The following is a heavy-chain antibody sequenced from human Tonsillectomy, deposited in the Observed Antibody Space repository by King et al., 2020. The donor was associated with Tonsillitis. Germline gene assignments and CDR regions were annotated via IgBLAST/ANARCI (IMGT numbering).Heavy chain of an antibody. CDR3: AKLAPSVVDQTENYYHYGMDV. CDR2: IRYGGTNK. J-gene: IGHJ6*02. V-gene: IGHV3-30*02. Sequence: VQLVESGGGVVQPGGSLRLSCAASGFIFRTYGMHWVRQAPGKGLEWVAFIRYGGTNKYYADSVQGRFTISRDNSKNTLNLQMSSLRAEDTAVYYCAKLAPSVVDQTENYYHYGMDVWGQGTTVTVSS. D-gene: IGHD2-2*01. CDR1: GFIFRTYG.